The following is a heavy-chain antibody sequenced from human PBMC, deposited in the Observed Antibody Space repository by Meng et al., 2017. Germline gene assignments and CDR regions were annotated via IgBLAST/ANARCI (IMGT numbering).Heavy chain of an antibody. CDR3: ARDRQYYDSTGGDY. Sequence: GGSLRLSCAASGFTFSSYEMNWVRQAPGKGREWVSYISSSGSTIYYADSVKGRFTISRDNAKNSLYLQMNSRRAEDTAVYYCARDRQYYDSTGGDYWGQGTLVTVSS. V-gene: IGHV3-48*03. CDR1: GFTFSSYE. CDR2: ISSSGSTI. D-gene: IGHD3-22*01. J-gene: IGHJ4*02.